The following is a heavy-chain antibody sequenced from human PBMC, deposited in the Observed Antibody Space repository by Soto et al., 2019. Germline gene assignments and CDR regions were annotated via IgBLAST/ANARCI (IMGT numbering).Heavy chain of an antibody. J-gene: IGHJ2*01. D-gene: IGHD3-10*01. CDR1: GFTFSSYG. CDR3: AREHTIPNKRGYFDL. Sequence: QVQLVESGGGVVQPGRSLRLSCAASGFTFSSYGMHWVRQAPGKGLEWVAVIWYDGSNKYYADSVKGRFTISRDNSKNTLYLQMNSLRAEDTAVYYCAREHTIPNKRGYFDLWGRGTLVTVSS. V-gene: IGHV3-33*01. CDR2: IWYDGSNK.